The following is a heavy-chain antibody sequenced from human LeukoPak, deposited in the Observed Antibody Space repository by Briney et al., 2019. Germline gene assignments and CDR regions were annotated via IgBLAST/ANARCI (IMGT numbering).Heavy chain of an antibody. CDR3: ARGPDYYGSGSPFDY. Sequence: SETLSLTCTVSGGSISSGGYSWSWIRQPPGKDLEWIGYIYHSGSTYYNPSLKSRVTISVDRSKNQFSLKLSSVTAADTAVYYCARGPDYYGSGSPFDYWGQGTLVTVSS. D-gene: IGHD3-10*01. J-gene: IGHJ4*02. CDR1: GGSISSGGYS. V-gene: IGHV4-30-2*01. CDR2: IYHSGST.